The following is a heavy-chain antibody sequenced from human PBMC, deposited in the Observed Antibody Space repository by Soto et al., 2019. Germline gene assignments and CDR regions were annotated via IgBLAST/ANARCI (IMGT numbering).Heavy chain of an antibody. CDR3: ARFPGFYYYYYMDV. V-gene: IGHV1-8*01. CDR2: MNPNSGNT. CDR1: GYTFTSYD. Sequence: QVQLVQSGAEVKKPGASVKVSCKAAGYTFTSYDINWVRPATGQGLEWMGWMNPNSGNTGYAQKFQGRVTMTRNTSISTAYMELSSLRSEDTAVYYCARFPGFYYYYYMDVWGKGNTVTVSS. J-gene: IGHJ6*03.